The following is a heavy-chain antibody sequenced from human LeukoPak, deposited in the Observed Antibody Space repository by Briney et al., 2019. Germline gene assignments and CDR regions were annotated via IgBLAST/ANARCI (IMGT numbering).Heavy chain of an antibody. CDR3: ARTNAFDI. J-gene: IGHJ3*02. CDR1: GASISGYY. Sequence: PSETLSLTCTVSGASISGYYWTWIRQPPGKGLEWIGYIYNSGSTNYNPSLKSRVTMSVDMSKNQFSLKVTSVTAADTAVYYCARTNAFDIWGQGTMVTVSS. V-gene: IGHV4-4*08. CDR2: IYNSGST.